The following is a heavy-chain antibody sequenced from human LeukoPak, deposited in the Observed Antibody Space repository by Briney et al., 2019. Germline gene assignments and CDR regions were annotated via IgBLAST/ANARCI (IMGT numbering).Heavy chain of an antibody. J-gene: IGHJ4*02. CDR3: ARGWNSGYDYDS. Sequence: GASVKVSCKSSGYTFTGYYIHWVRQAPGQGPEWMGWINPNSGGTNYAQNFQGRVTMTRDTSIYTAYMELSRLRSDDTAVYYCARGWNSGYDYDSWGQGTLVTVSS. CDR1: GYTFTGYY. D-gene: IGHD5-12*01. CDR2: INPNSGGT. V-gene: IGHV1-2*02.